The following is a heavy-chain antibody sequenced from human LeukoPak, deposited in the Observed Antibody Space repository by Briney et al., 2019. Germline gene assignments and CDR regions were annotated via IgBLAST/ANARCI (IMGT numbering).Heavy chain of an antibody. V-gene: IGHV4-4*02. J-gene: IGHJ4*02. CDR1: GGSISSSNW. CDR3: ARLYLPATRFDY. CDR2: IYHSGST. Sequence: SETLSLTCTVPGGSISSSNWWSWVRQPPGKGLEWIGEIYHSGSTNYNPSLKSRVTISVDTSKNQFSLKLTSVTAADTAVYYCARLYLPATRFDYWGQGTLVTVSS. D-gene: IGHD5-24*01.